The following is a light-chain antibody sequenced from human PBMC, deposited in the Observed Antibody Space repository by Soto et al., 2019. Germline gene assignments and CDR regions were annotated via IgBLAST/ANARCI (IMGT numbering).Light chain of an antibody. CDR1: QSISSNY. CDR3: QQYGSSPPLT. V-gene: IGKV3-20*01. Sequence: EIVLTQSPGTLSLSPGERATLSCRASQSISSNYLAWYQQKPGQAPRLVIYGASSRAPGIPDKFSGSGSGTDFTLTISRLEPEDFAVYYCQQYGSSPPLTFGGGTKVDIK. J-gene: IGKJ4*01. CDR2: GAS.